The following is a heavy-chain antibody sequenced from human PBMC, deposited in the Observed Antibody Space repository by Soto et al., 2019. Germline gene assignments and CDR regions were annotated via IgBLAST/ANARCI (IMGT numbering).Heavy chain of an antibody. V-gene: IGHV1-2*02. D-gene: IGHD2-15*01. Sequence: QVRLVQSGADLKKPGASVKVSCKTSGYTFSGHFLQWVRQAPGAGPEWMGWINPNTGNTKYGQKFEGRVTMTRDMSSSTAYMELTRLTVDDTAVYFCARAGSYCSGGSCSFAYWGQGSLVTVSS. J-gene: IGHJ4*02. CDR2: INPNTGNT. CDR1: GYTFSGHF. CDR3: ARAGSYCSGGSCSFAY.